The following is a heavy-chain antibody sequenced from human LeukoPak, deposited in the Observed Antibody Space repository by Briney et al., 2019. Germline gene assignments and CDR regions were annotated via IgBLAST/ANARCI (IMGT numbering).Heavy chain of an antibody. Sequence: GGSLRLSCAASGFTFSSYSMNWVRQAPGKGLEWVSYISSSSSTIYYADSVKGRFTISRDNAKNSLYLLMNSLRDEDTAVYYCARDSYYYDSSGYEYYFDYWGQGTLVTVSS. D-gene: IGHD3-22*01. J-gene: IGHJ4*02. CDR2: ISSSSSTI. CDR3: ARDSYYYDSSGYEYYFDY. CDR1: GFTFSSYS. V-gene: IGHV3-48*02.